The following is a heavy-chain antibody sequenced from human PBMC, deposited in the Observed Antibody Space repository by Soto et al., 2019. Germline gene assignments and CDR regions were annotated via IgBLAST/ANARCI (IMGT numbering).Heavy chain of an antibody. D-gene: IGHD5-12*01. CDR2: IHHSGST. J-gene: IGHJ4*02. CDR3: ARSSGYVPGGY. Sequence: SETLSLTCTVSGYPISSGYYWGWIRQPPGKGLEWIGIIHHSGSTYYNPSLRSRITISVDTSKNQFSLKMPSVTAADTAVYYCARSSGYVPGGYWGQGILVTVSS. V-gene: IGHV4-38-2*02. CDR1: GYPISSGYY.